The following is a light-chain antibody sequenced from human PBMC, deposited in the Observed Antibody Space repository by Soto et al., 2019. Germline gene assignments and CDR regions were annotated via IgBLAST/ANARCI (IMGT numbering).Light chain of an antibody. Sequence: QSVLTQPASVSGSPGQSITISCTGTSSDVGGYDYVSWYQQHPGKAPKLMTYDVSNRPSGVSNRFSGSKSGNTASLTISGLQAEDEHDSQSSSDTSRSPYVFVTGSMIXVL. CDR3: SSDTSRSPYV. V-gene: IGLV2-14*01. J-gene: IGLJ1*01. CDR1: SSDVGGYDY. CDR2: DVS.